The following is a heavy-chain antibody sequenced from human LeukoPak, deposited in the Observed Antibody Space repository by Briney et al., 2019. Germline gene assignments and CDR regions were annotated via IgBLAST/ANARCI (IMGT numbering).Heavy chain of an antibody. Sequence: GGSPRLSCAASGFTFSSYGMHWVRQAPGKGLEWVAVIWYDGSNKYYADSVKGRFTISRDNSKNTLYLQMNSLRAEDTAVYYCAKDSRVYYDILTGYYGLDYWGQGTLVTVSS. CDR2: IWYDGSNK. V-gene: IGHV3-33*06. J-gene: IGHJ4*02. D-gene: IGHD3-9*01. CDR3: AKDSRVYYDILTGYYGLDY. CDR1: GFTFSSYG.